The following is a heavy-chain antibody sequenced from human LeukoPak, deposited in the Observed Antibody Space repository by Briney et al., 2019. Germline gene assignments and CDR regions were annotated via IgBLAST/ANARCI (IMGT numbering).Heavy chain of an antibody. Sequence: ASVKVSCKASGYTFTGYYMHWVRQATGQGLEWMGWMNPNSGNTGYAQKFQGRVTMTRNTSISTAYMELSSLRSEDTAVYYCARGWFNCGGDCYWFLGNYYYGMDVWGQGTTVTVSS. CDR3: ARGWFNCGGDCYWFLGNYYYGMDV. CDR1: GYTFTGYY. V-gene: IGHV1-8*02. CDR2: MNPNSGNT. D-gene: IGHD2-21*02. J-gene: IGHJ6*02.